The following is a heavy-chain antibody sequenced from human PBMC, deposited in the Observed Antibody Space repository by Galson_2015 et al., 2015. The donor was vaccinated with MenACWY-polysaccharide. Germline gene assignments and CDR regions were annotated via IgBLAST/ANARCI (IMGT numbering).Heavy chain of an antibody. D-gene: IGHD2-8*02. J-gene: IGHJ6*02. CDR1: GFNLSDYA. CDR3: ARGSRKGQYWGLDV. V-gene: IGHV3-33*01. CDR2: IWHDGSQI. Sequence: SLRLSCAASGFNLSDYALHWVRQAPGKGLDWVAVIWHDGSQIYYADSLKGRLTISRDNSKSADTVYLLMGSLKVEDTAVYFCARGSRKGQYWGLDVWGQGTMVTVSS.